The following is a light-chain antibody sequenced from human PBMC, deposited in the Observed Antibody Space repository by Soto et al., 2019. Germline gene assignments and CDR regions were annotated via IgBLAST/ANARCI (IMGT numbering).Light chain of an antibody. Sequence: QSALTQPASVSGSPGQSITISCTGTSSDVGGYNYVSWYQQHPGKAPKLMIYDVSNRPLGVSNRFSGSKSGNTASLTISGLQAEDEADYYCSSYTSSSTYVVFGGGTKHTVL. CDR1: SSDVGGYNY. CDR2: DVS. J-gene: IGLJ2*01. CDR3: SSYTSSSTYVV. V-gene: IGLV2-14*01.